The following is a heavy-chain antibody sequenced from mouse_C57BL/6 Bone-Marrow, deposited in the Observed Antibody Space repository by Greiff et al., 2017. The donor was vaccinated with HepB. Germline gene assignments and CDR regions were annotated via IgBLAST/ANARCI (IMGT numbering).Heavy chain of an antibody. CDR1: GYTFTSYW. V-gene: IGHV1-69*01. CDR2: IDPSDSYT. Sequence: QVHVKQPGAELVMPGASVKLSCKASGYTFTSYWLHWVKQRPGQGLEWIGEIDPSDSYTNYNQKFKGKSTLTVDKSSSTAYMQLSSLTSEDSVVYYCARHPMDYWGQGTSVTVSS. CDR3: ARHPMDY. J-gene: IGHJ4*01.